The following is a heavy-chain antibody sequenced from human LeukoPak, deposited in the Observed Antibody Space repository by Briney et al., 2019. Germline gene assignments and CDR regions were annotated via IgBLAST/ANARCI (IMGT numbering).Heavy chain of an antibody. CDR2: ISSSSSYI. V-gene: IGHV3-21*01. Sequence: GGSLRLSCAASGFTFSSYSMNWVRQAPGKGLEWVSSISSSSSYIYYAGSVKGRFTISRDNAKNSLYLQMNSLRAEDTAVYFCAMGGYYDSSGYPTSDYWGQGTLVTVSS. J-gene: IGHJ4*02. CDR3: AMGGYYDSSGYPTSDY. D-gene: IGHD3-22*01. CDR1: GFTFSSYS.